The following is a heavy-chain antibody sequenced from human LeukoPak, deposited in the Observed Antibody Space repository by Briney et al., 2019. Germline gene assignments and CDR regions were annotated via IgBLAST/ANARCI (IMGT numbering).Heavy chain of an antibody. D-gene: IGHD1-7*01. Sequence: SVKVSCKASGGTFSSYAISWVRQAPGQGLEWMGGIIPIFGTANYAQKFQGRVTMTRDTSTSTVYMELSSLRSEDTAVYYCAREGITGTRRKMDVWGQGTTVTVSS. CDR1: GGTFSSYA. V-gene: IGHV1-69*05. CDR2: IIPIFGTA. CDR3: AREGITGTRRKMDV. J-gene: IGHJ6*02.